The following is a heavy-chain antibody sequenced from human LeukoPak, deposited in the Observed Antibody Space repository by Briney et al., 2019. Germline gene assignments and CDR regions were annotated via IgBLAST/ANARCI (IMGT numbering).Heavy chain of an antibody. CDR1: GFTFDDYG. CDR3: AKDFRDGYNLFDY. Sequence: GGSLRLSCAASGFTFDDYGMSWVRQAPGKGLEWVAVISYDGSNKYYADSVKGRFTISRDNSKNTLYLQMNSLRAEDTAVYYCAKDFRDGYNLFDYWGQGTLVTVSS. V-gene: IGHV3-30*18. CDR2: ISYDGSNK. J-gene: IGHJ4*02. D-gene: IGHD5-24*01.